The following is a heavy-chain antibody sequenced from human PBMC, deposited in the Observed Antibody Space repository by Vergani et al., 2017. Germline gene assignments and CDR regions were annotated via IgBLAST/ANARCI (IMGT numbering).Heavy chain of an antibody. D-gene: IGHD1-26*01. Sequence: QVQLVQSGAEVKEPGASVKISCKASGYSFTTYYMHWVRQAPGQGLEWMGIFNPSADSTSYAQKFQDRVTMTSDTSTTTVYMELSSLRPEDTAVYYCARSSGSYWYFDLWGRGTLVTVSS. V-gene: IGHV1-46*01. CDR2: FNPSADST. CDR1: GYSFTTYY. CDR3: ARSSGSYWYFDL. J-gene: IGHJ2*01.